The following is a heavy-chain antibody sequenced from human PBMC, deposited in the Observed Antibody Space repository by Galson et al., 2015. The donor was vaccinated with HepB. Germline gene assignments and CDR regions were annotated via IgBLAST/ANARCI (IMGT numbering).Heavy chain of an antibody. V-gene: IGHV1-3*01. CDR2: INAGNGNT. Sequence: SLKLSCKASGYTFTSYAMHWVRQAPGQRLEWMGWINAGNGNTKYSQKLQGRVTITRDTSASTAYMEVSSLRSEDTAVYYCAMGGARHQLGQADYWGQGTLVTVSS. D-gene: IGHD6-13*01. CDR3: AMGGARHQLGQADY. CDR1: GYTFTSYA. J-gene: IGHJ4*02.